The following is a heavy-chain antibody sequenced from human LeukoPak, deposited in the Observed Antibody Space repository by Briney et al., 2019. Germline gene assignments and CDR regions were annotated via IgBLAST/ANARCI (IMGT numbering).Heavy chain of an antibody. Sequence: SETLSLTCTVSGGSISSYYWSWIRQPPGKGLEWIGYIYYSGSTNYNPSLKSRVTISVDTSKNQFSLKLSSVTAADTAVYYCARGPYYDFWSGYSHDFDYWGQGTLVTVSS. CDR1: GGSISSYY. V-gene: IGHV4-59*12. CDR2: IYYSGST. D-gene: IGHD3-3*01. J-gene: IGHJ4*02. CDR3: ARGPYYDFWSGYSHDFDY.